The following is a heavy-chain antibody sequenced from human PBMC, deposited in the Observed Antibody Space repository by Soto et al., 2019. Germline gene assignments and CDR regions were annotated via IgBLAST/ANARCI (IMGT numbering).Heavy chain of an antibody. V-gene: IGHV4-59*08. CDR3: AGRYGSAIVS. Sequence: SETLSLTCTVSGGTISSWYWSWIRQPPGKGLNWIGYIYYSGSTNCNPSLKSRVTISVDTSKNQFSLKLSSVTAADTAVYYGAGRYGSAIVSWGQGTLVTVPQ. CDR1: GGTISSWY. J-gene: IGHJ5*02. CDR2: IYYSGST. D-gene: IGHD1-26*01.